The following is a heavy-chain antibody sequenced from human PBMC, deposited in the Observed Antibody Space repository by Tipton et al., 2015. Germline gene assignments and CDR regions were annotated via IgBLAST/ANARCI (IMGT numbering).Heavy chain of an antibody. J-gene: IGHJ4*02. Sequence: GLVKPSETLSLTCDVSGYSISSGYYWSWIRQPPGKGLEWIGSLYFSGTNYYNPSLKSRVTISVDTSKTQFSLKMSSVTASDTAVYYCARARGRHGGLFDSWGQGTLVTVSS. CDR1: GYSISSGYY. D-gene: IGHD4-23*01. CDR3: ARARGRHGGLFDS. CDR2: LYFSGTN. V-gene: IGHV4-38-2*01.